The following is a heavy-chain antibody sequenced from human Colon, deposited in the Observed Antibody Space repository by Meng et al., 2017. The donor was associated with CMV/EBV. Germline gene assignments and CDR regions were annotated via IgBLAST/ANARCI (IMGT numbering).Heavy chain of an antibody. V-gene: IGHV1-2*02. D-gene: IGHD3-16*01. CDR1: GYSFTGYY. CDR3: ASHSSYVWGSHH. Sequence: QVQLVHSVVGVRMPGASVKVSCKASGYSFTGYYIHWVRQAPGQGLEWMGWMDPTTGRTDYAQKFQGTVTMTRDTSISTAYLELSRLTSDDTAVYYCASHSSYVWGSHHWGQGTLVTVSS. J-gene: IGHJ1*01. CDR2: MDPTTGRT.